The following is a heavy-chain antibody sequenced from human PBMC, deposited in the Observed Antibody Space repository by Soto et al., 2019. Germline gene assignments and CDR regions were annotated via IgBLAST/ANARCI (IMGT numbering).Heavy chain of an antibody. J-gene: IGHJ6*02. Sequence: QLQLQESGPGLVKPSETLSLTCTVSGGSISSSSYYWGWIRQPPGKGLEWIGSIYYSGSTYYNPSLKSRVTIFVDTSKNQFSLKLSSVTAADTAVYYCASICIAAAGRCDYYYGMDVWGQGTTVTVSS. CDR3: ASICIAAAGRCDYYYGMDV. CDR2: IYYSGST. D-gene: IGHD6-13*01. CDR1: GGSISSSSYY. V-gene: IGHV4-39*01.